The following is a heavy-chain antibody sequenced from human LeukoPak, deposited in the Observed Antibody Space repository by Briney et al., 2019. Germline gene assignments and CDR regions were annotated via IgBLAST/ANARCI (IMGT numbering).Heavy chain of an antibody. CDR3: ASSVRYYYDSNGMDV. Sequence: ASVKVSCKASGYTFTSHYMHWVRQAPGQGLEWMGIINPSGGSTSYAQKFQGRVTMTRDTSTSTVYMELSSLRSEDTAVYYCASSVRYYYDSNGMDVWGQGTTVTVSS. D-gene: IGHD3-22*01. CDR2: INPSGGST. J-gene: IGHJ6*02. V-gene: IGHV1-46*01. CDR1: GYTFTSHY.